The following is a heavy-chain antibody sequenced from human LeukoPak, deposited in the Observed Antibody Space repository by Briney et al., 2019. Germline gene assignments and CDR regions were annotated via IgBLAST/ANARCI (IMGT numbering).Heavy chain of an antibody. CDR3: ARDEDYCSGGSRYVSYYYYMDV. J-gene: IGHJ6*03. Sequence: ASVKVSCKASGYTFTGYYMHWVRQAPGQGLEWMGRINPNSGGTNYAQKFQGRVTMTRDTSISTAYMEPSRLRSDDTAVYYCARDEDYCSGGSRYVSYYYYMDVWGKGTTVTVSS. D-gene: IGHD2-15*01. CDR1: GYTFTGYY. CDR2: INPNSGGT. V-gene: IGHV1-2*06.